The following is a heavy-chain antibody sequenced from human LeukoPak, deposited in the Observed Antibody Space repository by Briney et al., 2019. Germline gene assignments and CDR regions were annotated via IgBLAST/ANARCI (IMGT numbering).Heavy chain of an antibody. V-gene: IGHV1-8*01. CDR3: ARGPVIVVVPAATYWFDP. Sequence: ASVKVSCKASGYTFTSYDINWVRQATGQGLEWMGWMNPNSGNTGYAQKFQGRVTMTRNTSISTAYMELSSLRSEDTAVYYCARGPVIVVVPAATYWFDPWGEGTLVTVSS. D-gene: IGHD2-2*01. J-gene: IGHJ5*02. CDR1: GYTFTSYD. CDR2: MNPNSGNT.